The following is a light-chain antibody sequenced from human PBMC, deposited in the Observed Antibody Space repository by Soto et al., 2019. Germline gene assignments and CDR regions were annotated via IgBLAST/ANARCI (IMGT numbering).Light chain of an antibody. Sequence: DIQMTQSPSSVSASIGDRVTITCRASQRISTWLAWYQQKPGKVPKLLIYAASSLQGGVPSRFSGSGSGTDFTLTISSLQPEDFATYYCQQANSFPLTFGGGTKVEIK. CDR1: QRISTW. CDR2: AAS. J-gene: IGKJ4*01. CDR3: QQANSFPLT. V-gene: IGKV1-12*01.